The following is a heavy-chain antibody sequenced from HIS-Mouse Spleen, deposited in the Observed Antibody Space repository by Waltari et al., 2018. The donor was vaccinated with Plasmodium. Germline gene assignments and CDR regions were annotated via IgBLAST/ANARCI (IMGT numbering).Heavy chain of an antibody. Sequence: EVQLVESGGGLVQPGRSLRLSCAASGFTFDDYAMHWFRQAPGKGLRWVSGSSWNSGSIGYADSLKCRFTISRDNAKNSLYLQMNSLRAEDTALYYCAKARGSSSAFDIWGQGTMVTVSS. CDR1: GFTFDDYA. CDR3: AKARGSSSAFDI. V-gene: IGHV3-9*01. J-gene: IGHJ3*02. CDR2: SSWNSGSI. D-gene: IGHD6-6*01.